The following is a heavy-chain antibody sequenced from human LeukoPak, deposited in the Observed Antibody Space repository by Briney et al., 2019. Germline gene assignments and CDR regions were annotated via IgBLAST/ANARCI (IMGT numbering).Heavy chain of an antibody. Sequence: SETLSLTCSVSGGSISSSDYYWGWIRQPPGRGLEWIGTMFYNGATKSNPSLSSRVTMSIDTSKNQFSLKLRSVTAADTAVYYCAREARFALPVVGSGDYWGQGTLVTVSS. CDR2: MFYNGAT. CDR3: AREARFALPVVGSGDY. CDR1: GGSISSSDYY. V-gene: IGHV4-39*07. D-gene: IGHD6-19*01. J-gene: IGHJ4*02.